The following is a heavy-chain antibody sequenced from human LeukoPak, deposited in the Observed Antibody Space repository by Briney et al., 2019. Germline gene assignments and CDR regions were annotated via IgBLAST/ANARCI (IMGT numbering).Heavy chain of an antibody. CDR2: INPNSGGT. Sequence: ASVKVSCKASGYTFTGYYMHWVRQAPGQGLEWMGWINPNSGGTNYAQKFQGWVTMTRDTSISTTYMELSRLRSEDTAVYYCARGLVAAAGRRDYWGQGTLVTVSS. J-gene: IGHJ4*02. CDR3: ARGLVAAAGRRDY. V-gene: IGHV1-2*04. D-gene: IGHD6-13*01. CDR1: GYTFTGYY.